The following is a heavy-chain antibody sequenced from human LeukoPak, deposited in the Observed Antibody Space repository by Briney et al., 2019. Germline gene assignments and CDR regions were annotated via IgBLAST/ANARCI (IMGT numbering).Heavy chain of an antibody. Sequence: GGSLRLSCVVPGFTFSNYAMHWVRQAPGKGLEWVAVISYDGAYIYYADPAKGRFTISRDNSQNTLYLQMDSLRAEDTAVYYCAKPPNEQWLAFDSWGQGILVTVSS. J-gene: IGHJ5*02. D-gene: IGHD6-19*01. CDR1: GFTFSNYA. V-gene: IGHV3-30*18. CDR2: ISYDGAYI. CDR3: AKPPNEQWLAFDS.